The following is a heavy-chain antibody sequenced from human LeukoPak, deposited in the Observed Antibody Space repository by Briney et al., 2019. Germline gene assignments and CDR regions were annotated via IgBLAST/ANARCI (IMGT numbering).Heavy chain of an antibody. CDR1: GFTFSSYW. CDR3: ARARAFDI. V-gene: IGHV3-7*03. CDR2: IKQDGSEK. J-gene: IGHJ3*02. Sequence: GGSLRLSCAASGFTFSSYWMSWVRQAPGKGLGWVANIKQDGSEKYYVDSVKSRFTISRDNAKNSLYVQMNRLRAEDTAVYYCARARAFDIWGQGTMVTVSS.